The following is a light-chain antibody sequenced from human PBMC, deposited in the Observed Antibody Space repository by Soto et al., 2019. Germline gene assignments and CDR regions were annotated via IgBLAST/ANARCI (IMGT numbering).Light chain of an antibody. Sequence: QSVLAQPASVSGSPGQSITISCTGTSSEVGAYDFVSWYQQHPDKAPKLMIFEVSNRPSGVSDRFSGSKSVNTATLTISGLQAEDEADYYCSSYTTSSTRVFGTGTKVT. J-gene: IGLJ1*01. V-gene: IGLV2-14*03. CDR2: EVS. CDR3: SSYTTSSTRV. CDR1: SSEVGAYDF.